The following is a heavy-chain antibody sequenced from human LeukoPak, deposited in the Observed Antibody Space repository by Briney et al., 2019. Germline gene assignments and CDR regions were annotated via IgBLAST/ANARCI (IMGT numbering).Heavy chain of an antibody. V-gene: IGHV3-66*02. Sequence: GGSLRLSCAASGFSVSDKYMTWVRQAPGRGLEGVSIIYSGGSAFYAASVKGRFTISRDTSKNTLYLQMNSLRPEDTAVYYCARGPHGIQLWHYFDYWGQGTLVTVSS. CDR3: ARGPHGIQLWHYFDY. CDR2: IYSGGSA. J-gene: IGHJ4*02. D-gene: IGHD5-18*01. CDR1: GFSVSDKY.